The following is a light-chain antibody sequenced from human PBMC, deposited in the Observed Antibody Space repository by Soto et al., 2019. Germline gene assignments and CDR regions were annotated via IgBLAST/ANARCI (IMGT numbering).Light chain of an antibody. J-gene: IGLJ2*01. CDR1: SSNIGAGYD. V-gene: IGLV1-40*01. CDR3: QSYDSSLSGSV. Sequence: QSVLTQPPSVSGAPGQRVTISCTGSSSNIGAGYDVHWYQQLPGTAPKLLIYDNSNRASGVPDRFSGSKSGTSASLAITGLQAEDEADYYCQSYDSSLSGSVFGGGTKVTVL. CDR2: DNS.